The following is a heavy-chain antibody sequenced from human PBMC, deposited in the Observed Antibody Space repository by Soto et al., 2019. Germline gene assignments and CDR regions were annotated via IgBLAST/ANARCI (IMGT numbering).Heavy chain of an antibody. V-gene: IGHV2-5*01. CDR3: AHLTTVIGARYFDY. CDR1: GFSLSTSGVG. J-gene: IGHJ4*02. CDR2: IYWSDDK. D-gene: IGHD4-17*01. Sequence: KESGPTLVKPTQTLTLTCTFSGFSLSTSGVGVGWIRQPPGKALDWLALIYWSDDKRYSPSLKSRLTITKDTSKNQVVLTLTNMDPVDTATYYCAHLTTVIGARYFDYWGQGTLVTVSS.